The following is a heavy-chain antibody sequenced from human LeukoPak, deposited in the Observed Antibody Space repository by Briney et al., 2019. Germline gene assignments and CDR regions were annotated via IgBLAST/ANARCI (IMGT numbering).Heavy chain of an antibody. Sequence: GGSLRLSCAASGFTFSSYAMSWVRQAPRKGLEWVSAICGSGGSTYYADSVKGRFTISRDNTKNTLYLQMNRLRAEDTAVYYCAKDSRVGGDYVDYWGQGTLVTVSS. CDR3: AKDSRVGGDYVDY. CDR2: ICGSGGST. J-gene: IGHJ4*02. D-gene: IGHD2-2*01. CDR1: GFTFSSYA. V-gene: IGHV3-23*01.